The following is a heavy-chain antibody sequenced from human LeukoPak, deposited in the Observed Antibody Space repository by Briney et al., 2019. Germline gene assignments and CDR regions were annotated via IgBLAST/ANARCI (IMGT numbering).Heavy chain of an antibody. CDR3: ARHGGYSSPYLH. CDR2: IYYSGTT. J-gene: IGHJ1*01. D-gene: IGHD6-13*01. V-gene: IGHV4-59*08. Sequence: SETLSLTCTVSGGSISNYYWSWIRQPPGKGLECIGYIYYSGTTNYNPSLKSRVTISVDTSNNQFSLKLSSVTAADTAVYYCARHGGYSSPYLHWGQGTLVTVSS. CDR1: GGSISNYY.